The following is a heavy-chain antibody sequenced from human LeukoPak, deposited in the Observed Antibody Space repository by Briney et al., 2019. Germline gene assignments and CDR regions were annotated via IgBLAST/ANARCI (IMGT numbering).Heavy chain of an antibody. CDR1: GYSFTSYW. J-gene: IGHJ5*02. V-gene: IGHV5-10-1*01. D-gene: IGHD3-9*01. CDR3: ARHDILTGYYPWWFDP. CDR2: IDPSDSYT. Sequence: GESLRISCKGSGYSFTSYWISWVRQMPGKGLEWMGRIDPSDSYTNYSPSFLGHVTISADKSISTAYLQWSSLKASDTAMYYCARHDILTGYYPWWFDPWGQGTLVTVSS.